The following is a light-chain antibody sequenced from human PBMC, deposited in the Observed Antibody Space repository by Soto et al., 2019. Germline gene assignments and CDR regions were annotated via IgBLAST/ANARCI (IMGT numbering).Light chain of an antibody. CDR1: TSNIWAGYD. CDR3: QSYDSSLSGWV. V-gene: IGLV1-40*01. J-gene: IGLJ1*01. CDR2: GNT. Sequence: QSVLTQPPSVSGAPGQRVTISCTGTTSNIWAGYDVHWYQQLPGTAPKLVIYGNTNRPSGVPDRFAGSKSGTSASLAITGLQAEDEADDYCQSYDSSLSGWVFGSGTKLTVL.